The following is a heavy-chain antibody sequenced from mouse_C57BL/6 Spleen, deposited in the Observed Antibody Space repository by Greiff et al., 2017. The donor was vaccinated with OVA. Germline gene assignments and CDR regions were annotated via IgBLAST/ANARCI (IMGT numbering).Heavy chain of an antibody. J-gene: IGHJ2*01. CDR1: GYSFTDYN. CDR3: ARERDSSGYVYFDY. Sequence: QLQESGPELVKPGASVKISCKASGYSFTDYNMNWVKQSNGKSLEWIGVINPNYGTTSYNQKFKGKATLTVDQSSSTAYMQLNSLTSEDSAVYYGARERDSSGYVYFDYWGQGTTLTVSS. V-gene: IGHV1-39*01. CDR2: INPNYGTT. D-gene: IGHD3-2*02.